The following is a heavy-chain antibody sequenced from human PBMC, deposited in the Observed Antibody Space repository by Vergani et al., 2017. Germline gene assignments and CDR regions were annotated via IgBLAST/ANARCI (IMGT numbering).Heavy chain of an antibody. CDR1: GFTFSSYG. D-gene: IGHD6-13*01. CDR3: ASLGYSSSWYNWFDP. Sequence: QVQLVESGGGVVQPGRSLRLSCAASGFTFSSYGMHWVRQAPGKGLEWVAVIWYDGSNKYYADSVKGRFTISRDNAKNSLYLQMNSLRAEDTAVYYCASLGYSSSWYNWFDPWGQGTLVTVSS. CDR2: IWYDGSNK. V-gene: IGHV3-33*03. J-gene: IGHJ5*02.